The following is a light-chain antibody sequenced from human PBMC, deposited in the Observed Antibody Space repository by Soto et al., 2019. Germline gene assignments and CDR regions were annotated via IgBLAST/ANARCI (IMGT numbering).Light chain of an antibody. Sequence: QSVLTQPPSVSGAPGQRVTISCTGSNSDIGAGYDVHWYQQLPGTAPKLVIYANNNRPSGVPDRFSASKSGTSASLAITRLQADDEADYYCQSYDSSLRGVFGTGTKLTVL. CDR3: QSYDSSLRGV. V-gene: IGLV1-40*01. CDR1: NSDIGAGYD. CDR2: ANN. J-gene: IGLJ1*01.